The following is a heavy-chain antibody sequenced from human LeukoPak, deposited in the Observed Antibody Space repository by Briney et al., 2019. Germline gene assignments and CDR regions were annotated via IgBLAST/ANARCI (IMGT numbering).Heavy chain of an antibody. J-gene: IGHJ4*02. CDR2: IIPIFGTA. Sequence: ASVKVSCTASGGTFSSHTINWVRQAPGQGLEWMGGIIPIFGTANYAQKFQGRVTITAVESTSTAYMEVSSLRSEDTAVYYCARGWLAETMVVTPYNYWGQGTLVTVSS. CDR1: GGTFSSHT. D-gene: IGHD4-23*01. V-gene: IGHV1-69*13. CDR3: ARGWLAETMVVTPYNY.